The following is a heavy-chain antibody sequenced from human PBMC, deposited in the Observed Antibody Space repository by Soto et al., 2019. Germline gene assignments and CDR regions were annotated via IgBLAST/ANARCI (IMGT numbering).Heavy chain of an antibody. J-gene: IGHJ5*02. Sequence: ASVKVSCKVSGHTLTELSMHWVRQAPGKGLEWMGGFDPEDDEIIYEQKFQGRVTMTEDTTTDTAYMELSSLRSEDTAVYYCATVGMYASSGYPNWFDPWGQGTLVTVSS. CDR1: GHTLTELS. V-gene: IGHV1-24*01. D-gene: IGHD3-22*01. CDR3: ATVGMYASSGYPNWFDP. CDR2: FDPEDDEI.